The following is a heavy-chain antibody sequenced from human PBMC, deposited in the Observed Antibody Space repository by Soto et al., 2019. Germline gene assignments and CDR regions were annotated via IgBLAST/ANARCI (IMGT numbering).Heavy chain of an antibody. CDR3: ARVPPDIEPFNNWFDP. D-gene: IGHD2-15*01. CDR2: IYYSWST. CDR1: GGSISSGGYY. V-gene: IGHV4-31*03. J-gene: IGHJ5*02. Sequence: SETLSLTCTVSGGSISSGGYYWSWIRQHPGKGLEWIGYIYYSWSTYYNPSLKSRVTISVDTSKNQFSLKLSSVTAADTAVYYCARVPPDIEPFNNWFDPWGQGTLVTVSS.